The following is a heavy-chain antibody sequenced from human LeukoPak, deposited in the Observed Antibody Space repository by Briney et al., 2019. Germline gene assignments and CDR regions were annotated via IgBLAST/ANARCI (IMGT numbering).Heavy chain of an antibody. CDR3: AKGTIAAAGTGED. J-gene: IGHJ4*02. CDR1: GFTFSTYG. CDR2: ISGGGGST. Sequence: GGSLRLSCAASGFTFSTYGMSWVRQAPGKGLEWVSGISGGGGSTYYADSVKGRFTISRDKSKNTLYLQMNSLRGEDTAVYYCAKGTIAAAGTGEDWGQGTLVTVSS. D-gene: IGHD6-13*01. V-gene: IGHV3-23*01.